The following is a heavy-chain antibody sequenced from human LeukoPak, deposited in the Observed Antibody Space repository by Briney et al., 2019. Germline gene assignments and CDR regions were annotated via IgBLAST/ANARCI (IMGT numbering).Heavy chain of an antibody. V-gene: IGHV3-30-3*01. CDR3: ARVPSAARRG. CDR1: GFTFSNYA. D-gene: IGHD6-6*01. CDR2: ISYDGANN. Sequence: GGSLRLSCAASGFTFSNYAMHWVRQAPGKGLEWVALISYDGANNYNADSVRGRFTISRDNAKNSLYLQMNSLRAEDTAVYYCARVPSAARRGWGQGTLVTVSS. J-gene: IGHJ4*02.